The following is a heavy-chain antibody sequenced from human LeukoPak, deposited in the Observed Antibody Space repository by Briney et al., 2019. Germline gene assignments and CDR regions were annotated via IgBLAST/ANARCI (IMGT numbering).Heavy chain of an antibody. Sequence: GASVKVSRKASGYTFTSYGISWVRQAPGQGLEWMGWISAYNGNTNYAQKLQGRVTMTTDTSTSTAYMELRSLRSDDTAVYYCARDRGYCSSTSCYTPDYWGQGTLVTVSS. V-gene: IGHV1-18*01. D-gene: IGHD2-2*02. CDR1: GYTFTSYG. CDR3: ARDRGYCSSTSCYTPDY. J-gene: IGHJ4*02. CDR2: ISAYNGNT.